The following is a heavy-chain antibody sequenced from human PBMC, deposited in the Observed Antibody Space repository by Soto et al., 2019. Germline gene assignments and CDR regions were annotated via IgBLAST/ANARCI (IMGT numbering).Heavy chain of an antibody. CDR3: ARDVPGRYYYDSSGYPL. D-gene: IGHD3-22*01. V-gene: IGHV3-30-3*01. CDR1: GFTFSSYA. Sequence: PGGSLRLSCAASGFTFSSYAMHWVRQAPGKGLEWVAVISYDGSNKYYADSVKGRFTISRDNSKNTLYLQMNSLRAEDTAVYYCARDVPGRYYYDSSGYPLWGQGTLVTVSS. CDR2: ISYDGSNK. J-gene: IGHJ4*02.